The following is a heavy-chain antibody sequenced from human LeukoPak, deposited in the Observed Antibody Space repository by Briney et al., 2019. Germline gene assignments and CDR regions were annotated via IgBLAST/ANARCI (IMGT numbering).Heavy chain of an antibody. CDR3: ATETGRIGDLGY. D-gene: IGHD7-27*01. V-gene: IGHV3-30*04. CDR1: GFTFSSFT. CDR2: IAYHGNDE. Sequence: PGTSLRLSCAASGFTFSSFTMHWVRQALGKGLEWVAVIAYHGNDEYYADSLKGRFTISRDNSKDTLYLQMNSLRAEDTAVYYCATETGRIGDLGYWGQGALVTVSS. J-gene: IGHJ4*02.